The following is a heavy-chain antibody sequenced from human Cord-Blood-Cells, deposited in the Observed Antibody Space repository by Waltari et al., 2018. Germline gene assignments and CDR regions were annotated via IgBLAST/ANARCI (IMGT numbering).Heavy chain of an antibody. CDR1: GFTFSSYA. J-gene: IGHJ5*02. CDR3: AKNSGDLGWFDP. V-gene: IGHV3-23*01. CDR2: ISGSGGST. Sequence: EVQLLESGGGLVQRGGSLRLSCAASGFTFSSYAMRGVRQAPGKGLEWVSAISGSGGSTYYADSVKGRFTISRDNSKNTLYLQMNSLRAEDTAVYYCAKNSGDLGWFDPWGQGTLVTVSS. D-gene: IGHD7-27*01.